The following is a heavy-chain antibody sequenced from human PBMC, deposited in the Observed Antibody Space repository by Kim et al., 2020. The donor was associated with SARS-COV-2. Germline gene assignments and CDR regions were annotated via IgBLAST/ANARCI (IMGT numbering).Heavy chain of an antibody. J-gene: IGHJ4*02. Sequence: SETLSLTCTVSGGSISSSSYYWGWIRQPPGKGLEWIGSIYYSGSTYYNPSLKSRVTISVDTSKNQFSLKLSSVTAADTAVYYCARHWDGSYHGGGGYFDYWGQGTLVTVSS. CDR2: IYYSGST. CDR3: ARHWDGSYHGGGGYFDY. CDR1: GGSISSSSYY. V-gene: IGHV4-39*01. D-gene: IGHD1-26*01.